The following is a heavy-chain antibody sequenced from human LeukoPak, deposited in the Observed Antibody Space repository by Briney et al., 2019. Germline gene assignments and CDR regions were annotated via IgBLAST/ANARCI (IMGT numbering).Heavy chain of an antibody. J-gene: IGHJ4*02. CDR3: ATDRDNSYWRKRFDS. CDR2: INQDASEI. Sequence: GGSLRLSCAASGFTFSGYWMNWYRQAPGKGLEWVGNINQDASEINYVDSVRGRFTIFRDNAKNSLHLQMNSLRAEDTAVYYCATDRDNSYWRKRFDSWGQGTLVTVSS. V-gene: IGHV3-7*01. CDR1: GFTFSGYW. D-gene: IGHD2-8*02.